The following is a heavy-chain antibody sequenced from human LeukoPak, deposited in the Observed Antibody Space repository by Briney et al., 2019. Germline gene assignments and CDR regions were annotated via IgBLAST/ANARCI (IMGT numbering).Heavy chain of an antibody. CDR3: ARRDYYGSGSYYGNFDY. CDR2: IYSGDSHT. CDR1: GYSFTNHW. Sequence: GESLKISCKSSGYSFTNHWIGWVRQMPGKGLEWMGVIYSGDSHTRYSPSFQGQVTISADKSISTAYLQWSSLKASDTAMYYCARRDYYGSGSYYGNFDYWGQGTLVTVSS. D-gene: IGHD3-10*01. J-gene: IGHJ4*02. V-gene: IGHV5-51*01.